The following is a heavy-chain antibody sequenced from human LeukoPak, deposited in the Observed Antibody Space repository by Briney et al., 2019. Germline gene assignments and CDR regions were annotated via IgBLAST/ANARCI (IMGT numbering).Heavy chain of an antibody. CDR2: ISSSSSYI. CDR3: ARDRWGYSYGGD. D-gene: IGHD5-18*01. J-gene: IGHJ4*02. Sequence: PGGSLRLSCAASGFTFSSYSMSWVRQAPGKGLEWVSSISSSSSYIYYADSVKGRFTISRDNAKNSLYLQMNSLRAEDTAVYYCARDRWGYSYGGDWGQGTLVTVSS. CDR1: GFTFSSYS. V-gene: IGHV3-21*06.